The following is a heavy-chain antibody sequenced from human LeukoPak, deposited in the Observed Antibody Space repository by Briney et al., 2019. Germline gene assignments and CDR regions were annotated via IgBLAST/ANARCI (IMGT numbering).Heavy chain of an antibody. D-gene: IGHD6-13*01. V-gene: IGHV3-48*03. CDR3: ARESDGSSWYRYFDY. CDR1: GFTFSSYE. Sequence: GGSLRLSCAASGFTFSSYEMNWVRQAPGKGLKWVSYISSSGSTIYYADSVKGRFTISRDNAKNSLYLQMNSLRAEDTAVYYCARESDGSSWYRYFDYWGQGTLVTVSS. J-gene: IGHJ4*02. CDR2: ISSSGSTI.